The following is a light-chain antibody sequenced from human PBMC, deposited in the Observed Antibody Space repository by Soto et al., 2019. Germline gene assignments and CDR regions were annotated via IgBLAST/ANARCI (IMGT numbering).Light chain of an antibody. J-gene: IGKJ5*01. CDR2: GAS. CDR1: QSISSSY. CDR3: QHYDSLPIT. Sequence: IVLTQYPITLSLPPGESATLSCRSSQSISSSYLAWYQQKPGQAPRLLIYGASNRATAIPDRFSGSGSGTDFTLTISRLEPEDFAVFYCQHYDSLPITFGQGTRLEI. V-gene: IGKV3-20*01.